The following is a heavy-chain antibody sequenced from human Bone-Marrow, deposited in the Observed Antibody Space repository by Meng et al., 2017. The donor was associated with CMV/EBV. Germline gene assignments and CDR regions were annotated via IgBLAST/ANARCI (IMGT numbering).Heavy chain of an antibody. Sequence: ASVKVSCKASGYTFTGYYMHWVRQAPGQGLEWMGIINPSGGSTSYAQKFQGRVTMTRDTSTSTAYMELRSLRSDDTAVYYCARDRGYDYYYGMDVWGQGTTVTVSS. CDR3: ARDRGYDYYYGMDV. CDR1: GYTFTGYY. J-gene: IGHJ6*02. D-gene: IGHD3-10*01. V-gene: IGHV1-46*01. CDR2: INPSGGST.